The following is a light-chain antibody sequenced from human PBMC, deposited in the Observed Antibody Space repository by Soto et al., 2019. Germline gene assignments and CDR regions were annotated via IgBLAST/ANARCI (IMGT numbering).Light chain of an antibody. V-gene: IGLV1-40*01. CDR2: GDN. CDR3: CSYVGATTYV. Sequence: QSVLTQPPSVSGAPGQRVAISCTGSSSNIGAEYDVHWYQQLPGTAPKRLIYGDNNRPSGVPDRFSGSNSGSTASLTISGLQAEDEADYYCCSYVGATTYVFGTGTKVTVL. CDR1: SSNIGAEYD. J-gene: IGLJ1*01.